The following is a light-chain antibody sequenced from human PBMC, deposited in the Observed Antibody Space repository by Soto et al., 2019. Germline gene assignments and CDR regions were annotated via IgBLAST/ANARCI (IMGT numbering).Light chain of an antibody. V-gene: IGKV3-20*01. J-gene: IGKJ1*01. Sequence: EIVLTQSPGTLSLSPGERATLSCRASQSVSSSYLAWYQQKPGQAPRLLIYGASSRATGIPDRFSGSGSGTDFTLTISRLEPEDFAVYYCQVYGSSPPTFGQGTKVEIK. CDR1: QSVSSSY. CDR3: QVYGSSPPT. CDR2: GAS.